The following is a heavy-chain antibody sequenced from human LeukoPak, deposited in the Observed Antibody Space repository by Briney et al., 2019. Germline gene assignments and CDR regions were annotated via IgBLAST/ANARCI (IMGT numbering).Heavy chain of an antibody. CDR1: GDSISSGSYY. D-gene: IGHD2/OR15-2a*01. CDR3: VRHGRAGLLKGAFDI. J-gene: IGHJ3*02. Sequence: SETLSLTCTVSGDSISSGSYYCGWVRQPRGKGLGCIGNIYYSRSTNYNPSLQSRVTISVDTSKNKFSLKLNSVTAADTAVYYCVRHGRAGLLKGAFDIWGQGTIVIVSS. CDR2: IYYSRST. V-gene: IGHV4-39*01.